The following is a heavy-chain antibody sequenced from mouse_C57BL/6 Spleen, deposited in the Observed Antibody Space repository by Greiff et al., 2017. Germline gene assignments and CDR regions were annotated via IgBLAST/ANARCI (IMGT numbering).Heavy chain of an antibody. CDR1: GYTFTEYI. J-gene: IGHJ3*01. CDR3: GRHEERDRGFAY. Sequence: QVQLQQSGAELVKPGASVKMSCKASGYTFTEYIIHWVKQRSGQGLEWIGWFYPGSGSKKYNEKFKDKATLTADKTSSTAYMELSRLTSEDAAVYFCGRHEERDRGFAYWGKGTLVTVSA. CDR2: FYPGSGSK. V-gene: IGHV1-62-2*01.